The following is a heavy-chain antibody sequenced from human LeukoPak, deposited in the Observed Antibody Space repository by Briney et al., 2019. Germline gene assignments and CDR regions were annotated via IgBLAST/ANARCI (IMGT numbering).Heavy chain of an antibody. V-gene: IGHV3-7*01. CDR2: IKQDGSEK. J-gene: IGHJ4*02. CDR1: GFTFSSYA. Sequence: GGSLRLSCAASGFTFSSYAMSWVRQAPGKGLEWVANIKQDGSEKYYVDSVKGRFTISRDNAKNSLYLQMNSLRAEDTAVYYCAREKYCSSTSCSDRMSDPNDYWGQGTLVTVSS. CDR3: AREKYCSSTSCSDRMSDPNDY. D-gene: IGHD2-2*01.